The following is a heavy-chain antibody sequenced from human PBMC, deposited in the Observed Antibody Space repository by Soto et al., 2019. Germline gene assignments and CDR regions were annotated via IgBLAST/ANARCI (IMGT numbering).Heavy chain of an antibody. CDR2: INPNSGGT. CDR1: GYTFTGYY. V-gene: IGHV1-2*04. CDR3: ERGDYYDSSGYYPGANDY. Sequence: QVQLMQSGAEVKKPGASVKVSCKASGYTFTGYYMHWVRQAPGQGLEWMGWINPNSGGTNYAQKFQGSVTMTRDTTISTAYMELSRLRSDDTAVYYSERGDYYDSSGYYPGANDYWGQGTLVTVSS. J-gene: IGHJ4*02. D-gene: IGHD3-22*01.